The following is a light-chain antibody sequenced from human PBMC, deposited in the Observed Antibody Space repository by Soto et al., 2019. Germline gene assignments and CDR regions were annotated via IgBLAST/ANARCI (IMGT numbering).Light chain of an antibody. CDR2: AAS. CDR3: QQSDSTPLT. V-gene: IGKV1-39*01. CDR1: QGISSS. Sequence: DIQLTQSPSTLSGSVGDRVTVTCRASQGISSSLAWYQQKPGKAPRLLSYAASTLQSGVPSRFSGSGSGTDFTLTISSLQPEDFETYYCQQSDSTPLTFGGGTKVDIK. J-gene: IGKJ4*01.